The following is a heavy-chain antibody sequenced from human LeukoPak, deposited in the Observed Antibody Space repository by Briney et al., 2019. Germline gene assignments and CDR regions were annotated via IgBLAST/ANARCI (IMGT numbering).Heavy chain of an antibody. CDR3: AKKSSGWYLVPTFDY. Sequence: GGSLRLSCAASGFTFNTYGMHWVRQAPGKGLEWVSVISYDGNNKYYADSVKGRFTISRDNSRNTLYLQMNGLRPEDTAVYYCAKKSSGWYLVPTFDYWGQGALVTVSS. CDR2: ISYDGNNK. D-gene: IGHD6-19*01. V-gene: IGHV3-30*18. CDR1: GFTFNTYG. J-gene: IGHJ4*02.